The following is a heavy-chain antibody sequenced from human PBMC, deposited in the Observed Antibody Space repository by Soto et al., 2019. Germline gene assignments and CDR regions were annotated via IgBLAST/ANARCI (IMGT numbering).Heavy chain of an antibody. J-gene: IGHJ4*02. CDR3: AREGSYSAYNFAHGIQLWSFDF. D-gene: IGHD5-12*01. CDR2: IFSSGST. CDR1: GGSINTFY. Sequence: SETLSLTCTVPGGSINTFYWSWVRQPAGKGLEWIGRIFSSGSTSFNPSLESRVAMSVDTSKNHFSLNLSSVTAADMAVYYCAREGSYSAYNFAHGIQLWSFDFWGQGALVTVSS. V-gene: IGHV4-4*07.